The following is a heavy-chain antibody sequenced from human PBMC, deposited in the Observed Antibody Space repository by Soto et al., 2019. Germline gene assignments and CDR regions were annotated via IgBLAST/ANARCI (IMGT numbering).Heavy chain of an antibody. CDR2: IYYSGST. D-gene: IGHD4-17*01. J-gene: IGHJ3*02. CDR1: GGSISSSSYY. CDR3: ARHPGDYGAFDI. Sequence: SETLSLTCTVSGGSISSSSYYWGWIRQPPGKGLEWIGSIYYSGSTYYNPSLKSRVTISVDTSKNQFSLKLSSVTAADTAVYYCARHPGDYGAFDIWGQGTMVTVSS. V-gene: IGHV4-39*01.